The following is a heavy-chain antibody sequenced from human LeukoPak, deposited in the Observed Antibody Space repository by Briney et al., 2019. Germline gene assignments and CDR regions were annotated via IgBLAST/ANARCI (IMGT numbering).Heavy chain of an antibody. CDR1: GDSISSGDYY. D-gene: IGHD5-12*01. V-gene: IGHV4-61*02. J-gene: IGHJ4*02. Sequence: SETLSLTCTVSGDSISSGDYYWSWIRQPAGKGLEWIGRMYTSGSTNYNPSLKSRVTMSVDTSKNQFSLKLSSVTAADTAVYYCARERGYSGYDGLDFDYWGQGTLVTVSS. CDR3: ARERGYSGYDGLDFDY. CDR2: MYTSGST.